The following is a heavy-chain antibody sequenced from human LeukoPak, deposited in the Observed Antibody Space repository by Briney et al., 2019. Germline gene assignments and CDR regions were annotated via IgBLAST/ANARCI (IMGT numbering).Heavy chain of an antibody. D-gene: IGHD5-24*01. Sequence: SETLSLTCTVSGGSISSGGYYWSWIRQHPGKGLEWIGYIYYSGSTYYNPSLKSRVSISVDTSKNQFSLKLSSVSAADTAVYYCARGGGDVYNVFGYWGQGTLVTVSS. CDR1: GGSISSGGYY. CDR2: IYYSGST. J-gene: IGHJ4*02. V-gene: IGHV4-31*03. CDR3: ARGGGDVYNVFGY.